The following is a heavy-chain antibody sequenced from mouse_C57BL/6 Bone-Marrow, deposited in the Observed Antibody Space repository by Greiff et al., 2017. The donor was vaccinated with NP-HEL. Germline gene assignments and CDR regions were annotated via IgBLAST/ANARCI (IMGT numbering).Heavy chain of an antibody. J-gene: IGHJ2*01. CDR1: GYAFSSYW. Sequence: QVQLKESGAELVKPGASVKISCKASGYAFSSYWITWVKQRPGQGLEWIGDIYPGSGSTNYNEKFKSKATLTVDTSSSTAYMQLSSLTSEDSAVYYCARFYDGYYNFDYWGQGTTLTVSS. V-gene: IGHV1-55*01. D-gene: IGHD2-3*01. CDR3: ARFYDGYYNFDY. CDR2: IYPGSGST.